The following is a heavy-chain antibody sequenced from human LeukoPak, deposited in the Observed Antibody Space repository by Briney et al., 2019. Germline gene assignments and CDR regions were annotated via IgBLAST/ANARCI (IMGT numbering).Heavy chain of an antibody. Sequence: GRSLRLSCAASGFTFDDYAMHWVRQAPGKGLEWVSGISWNSGSIGYADSVKGRFSISRDNVKNSLYLQMNSLRAEDMALYYCAKGTDYDFWSGYLDWGQGTVVTVSS. J-gene: IGHJ4*02. V-gene: IGHV3-9*03. CDR2: ISWNSGSI. CDR1: GFTFDDYA. CDR3: AKGTDYDFWSGYLD. D-gene: IGHD3-3*01.